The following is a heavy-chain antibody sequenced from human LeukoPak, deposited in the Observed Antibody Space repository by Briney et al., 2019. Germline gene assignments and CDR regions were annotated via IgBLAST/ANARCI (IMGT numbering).Heavy chain of an antibody. Sequence: ASVKVSCKTSGYTFTHYYMHWVRQAPGQGLEWMGIINPSSGSTSYAQKFQGRVTLTRDTSTSTVYMELSSLSSEDTAVYYCARDEGPPRYNWNYGGPDFWGQGTLVTVLS. V-gene: IGHV1-46*01. CDR1: GYTFTHYY. CDR3: ARDEGPPRYNWNYGGPDF. J-gene: IGHJ4*02. D-gene: IGHD1-7*01. CDR2: INPSSGST.